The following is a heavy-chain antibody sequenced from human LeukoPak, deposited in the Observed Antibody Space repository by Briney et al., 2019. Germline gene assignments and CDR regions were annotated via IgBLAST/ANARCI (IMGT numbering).Heavy chain of an antibody. CDR2: INPNSGDT. J-gene: IGHJ4*02. D-gene: IGHD6-13*01. Sequence: ASVNVSCKASGYTFTRYYMHWVRQAPGQGVAWMGWINPNSGDTNYAQKFQVRVTMTRDTSISTAYMGLSRLRSDDTAVYYCAREGGGYSSSWYEGRHFDYWGQGTLVTVSS. CDR3: AREGGGYSSSWYEGRHFDY. CDR1: GYTFTRYY. V-gene: IGHV1-2*02.